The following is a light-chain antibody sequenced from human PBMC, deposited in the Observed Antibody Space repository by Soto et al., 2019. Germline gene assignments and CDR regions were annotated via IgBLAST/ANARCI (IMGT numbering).Light chain of an antibody. V-gene: IGKV1-39*01. Sequence: DIQMTQSPSSLSASVGDRVTITCRASQIIRNHLNWYQHTPGKATKVLIYAASTLQGGVPARFSGSGSGTDFTLTINSLQPEDFATYFLQQSLSAPFTFGPGTKVDL. CDR2: AAS. J-gene: IGKJ3*01. CDR3: QQSLSAPFT. CDR1: QIIRNH.